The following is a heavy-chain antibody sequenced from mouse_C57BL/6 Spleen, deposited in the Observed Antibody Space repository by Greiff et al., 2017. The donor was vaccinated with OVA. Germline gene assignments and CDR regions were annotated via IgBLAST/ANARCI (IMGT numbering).Heavy chain of an antibody. V-gene: IGHV5-4*03. CDR3: ARPTIVTAMDY. D-gene: IGHD2-5*01. CDR2: ISDGGSYT. CDR1: GFTFSSYA. Sequence: EVKLVESGGGLVKPGGSLKLSCAASGFTFSSYAMSWVRQTPEKRLEWVATISDGGSYTYYPDNVKGRFTISRDNAKNNLYLQMSHLKSEDTAMYYCARPTIVTAMDYWGQGTSVTVSS. J-gene: IGHJ4*01.